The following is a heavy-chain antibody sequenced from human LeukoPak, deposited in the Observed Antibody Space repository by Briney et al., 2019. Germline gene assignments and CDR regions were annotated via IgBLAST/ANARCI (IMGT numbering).Heavy chain of an antibody. V-gene: IGHV4-34*01. CDR2: INHSGST. D-gene: IGHD3-10*01. Sequence: SETLSLTCAVHGGSFSGYYWSWIRQPPGKGLEWIGEINHSGSTNYNPSLKSRVTISVDTSKNQFSLKLSSVTAADTAVYYCARARTGRWYYFDYWGQGTLVTVSS. J-gene: IGHJ4*02. CDR1: GGSFSGYY. CDR3: ARARTGRWYYFDY.